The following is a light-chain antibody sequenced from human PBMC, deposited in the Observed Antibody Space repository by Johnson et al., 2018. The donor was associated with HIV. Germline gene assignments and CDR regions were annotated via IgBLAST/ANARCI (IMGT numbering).Light chain of an antibody. CDR1: SSNIGNNY. CDR2: KND. CDR3: GAWDSSLTTYV. Sequence: QLVLTQPPSVSAAPGQKVTISCSGSSSNIGNNYISWYQQLPGTAPKLLIYKNDQRPSGIPDRFSGSKSGTSATLGITGLQTGDEADYYCGAWDSSLTTYVFGTGTKVTVL. V-gene: IGLV1-51*02. J-gene: IGLJ1*01.